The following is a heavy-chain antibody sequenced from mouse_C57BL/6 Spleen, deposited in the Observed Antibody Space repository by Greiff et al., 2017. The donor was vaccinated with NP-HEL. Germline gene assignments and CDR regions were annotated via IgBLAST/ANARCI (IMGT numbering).Heavy chain of an antibody. Sequence: QVQLKESGAELVKPGASVKLSCKASGYTFTEYTIHWVKQRSGQGLEWIGWFYPGSGSIKYNEKFKDKATLTADKSSSTVYMELSRLTSEDSAVYFCARHVPYYYGSSPYAMDYWGQGTSVTVSS. CDR2: FYPGSGSI. D-gene: IGHD1-1*01. CDR3: ARHVPYYYGSSPYAMDY. V-gene: IGHV1-62-2*01. CDR1: GYTFTEYT. J-gene: IGHJ4*01.